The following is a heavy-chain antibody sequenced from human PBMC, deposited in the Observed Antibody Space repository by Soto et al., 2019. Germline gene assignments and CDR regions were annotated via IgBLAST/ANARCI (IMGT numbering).Heavy chain of an antibody. CDR3: ARDRAPYSYQRPYYYYGMDV. D-gene: IGHD5-18*01. V-gene: IGHV1-69*13. CDR1: GGTFGSYA. CDR2: IIPIFGTA. Sequence: GASVKVSSKDSGGTFGSYAIRWVRQAPGQGLEWMGGIIPIFGTANYAQKFQGRVTITADESTSTAYMELSSLRSEDTAVYYCARDRAPYSYQRPYYYYGMDVWGQGTTVTVSS. J-gene: IGHJ6*02.